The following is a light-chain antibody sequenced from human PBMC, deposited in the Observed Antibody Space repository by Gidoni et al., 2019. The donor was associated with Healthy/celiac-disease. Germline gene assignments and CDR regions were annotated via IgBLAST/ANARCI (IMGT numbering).Light chain of an antibody. CDR3: AVWDDSLNGWV. Sequence: QSVLTQPPSASGTPGQRVTISCSGSSSSIGSNTVNWYQQLPGTAPKLLIYSNNQRPSGVPDRFSGSKSGTSASLAISGLQSEDEADYYCAVWDDSLNGWVFGGGTKLTVL. CDR1: SSSIGSNT. CDR2: SNN. J-gene: IGLJ3*02. V-gene: IGLV1-44*01.